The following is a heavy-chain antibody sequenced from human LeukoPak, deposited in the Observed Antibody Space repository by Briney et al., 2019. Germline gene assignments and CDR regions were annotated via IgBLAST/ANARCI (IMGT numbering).Heavy chain of an antibody. CDR2: ISSSSSTI. CDR3: ARGHSSSWYLNFDY. J-gene: IGHJ4*02. V-gene: IGHV3-48*02. Sequence: PGGSLRLSCAASGFTFSSHAMSWVRRAPGKGLEWVSYISSSSSTIYYADSVKGRFTISRDNAENSLYLQMNSLRDEDTAVYYCARGHSSSWYLNFDYWGQGTLVTVSS. D-gene: IGHD6-13*01. CDR1: GFTFSSHA.